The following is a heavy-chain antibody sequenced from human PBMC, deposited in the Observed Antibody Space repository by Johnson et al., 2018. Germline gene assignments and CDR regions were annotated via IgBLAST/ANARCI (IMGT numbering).Heavy chain of an antibody. CDR3: ARGGYCSGGRCYSFVAFDI. Sequence: EVQLVESGEGLVQPGGSLRLSCAASGFTFSNYAMHWIRQAPGKGLEYVSAISSNGGSTYYADSVKGRFTISRDNSKKTLYLQMGSLRAEDMAVYYCARGGYCSGGRCYSFVAFDIWGQGTMVTVSS. CDR1: GFTFSNYA. V-gene: IGHV3-64*02. CDR2: ISSNGGST. D-gene: IGHD2-15*01. J-gene: IGHJ3*02.